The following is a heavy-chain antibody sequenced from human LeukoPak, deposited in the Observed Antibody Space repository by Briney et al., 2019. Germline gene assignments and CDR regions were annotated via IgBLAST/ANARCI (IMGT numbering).Heavy chain of an antibody. Sequence: GRSLRLSCAASAPTFSSYATSWVRAAPRKRLEWVAAISGSGGSTYYADSVKGRFTISRDNSKNTLYLQMNSLRAEDTAVYYCAKDRGGSYYYFDYWGQGTLVTVSS. CDR2: ISGSGGST. V-gene: IGHV3-23*01. CDR1: APTFSSYA. J-gene: IGHJ4*02. CDR3: AKDRGGSYYYFDY. D-gene: IGHD1-26*01.